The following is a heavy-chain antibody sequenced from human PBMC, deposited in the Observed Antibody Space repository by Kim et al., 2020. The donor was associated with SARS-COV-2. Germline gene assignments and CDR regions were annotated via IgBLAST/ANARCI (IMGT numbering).Heavy chain of an antibody. D-gene: IGHD4-17*01. Sequence: GGSLRLSCAASGFTFSSYAMHWVRQAPGKGLEYVSAISSNGGSTYYADSVKGRFTISRDNSKNTLYLQMGSLRAEDMAVYYCARGYGDYRGDAGEFDIWGQGTMVTVSS. CDR2: ISSNGGST. J-gene: IGHJ3*02. CDR1: GFTFSSYA. V-gene: IGHV3-64*02. CDR3: ARGYGDYRGDAGEFDI.